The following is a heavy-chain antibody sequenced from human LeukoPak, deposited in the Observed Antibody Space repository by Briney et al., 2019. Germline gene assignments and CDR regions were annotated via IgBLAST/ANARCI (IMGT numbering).Heavy chain of an antibody. Sequence: ASVKVSCKASGYTFTSYGISWVRQAPGQGLEWMGWISAYNGNTNYAQKLQGRVTMTTDTSTSTAYMELRSLRSDDTAVYYCARDSNPRVTYFDYYYMDVWGKGTTVTVSS. CDR1: GYTFTSYG. D-gene: IGHD2/OR15-2a*01. CDR2: ISAYNGNT. V-gene: IGHV1-18*01. J-gene: IGHJ6*03. CDR3: ARDSNPRVTYFDYYYMDV.